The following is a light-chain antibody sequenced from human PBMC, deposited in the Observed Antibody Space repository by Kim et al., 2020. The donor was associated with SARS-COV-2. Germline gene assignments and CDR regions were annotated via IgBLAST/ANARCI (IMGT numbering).Light chain of an antibody. CDR2: DVS. V-gene: IGLV2-14*03. Sequence: QSITISCTGTSSDVSGYTYVSWYQQHPGKAPKLMIYDVSNRPSGVSNRFSGSKSGNTASLTISGLQAEDEADYYCSSYTSSSTNYVFGTGTKVTVL. J-gene: IGLJ1*01. CDR3: SSYTSSSTNYV. CDR1: SSDVSGYTY.